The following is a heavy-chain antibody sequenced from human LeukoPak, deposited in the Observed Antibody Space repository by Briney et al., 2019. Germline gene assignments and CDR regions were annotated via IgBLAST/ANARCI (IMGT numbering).Heavy chain of an antibody. CDR3: ARGPSSGSYSIFDD. CDR2: ISGSGGST. V-gene: IGHV3-23*01. Sequence: PGGSLRLSCAASGFIFTTYAMSWVRQAPGKGLEWASAISGSGGSTYFADSVKGRFTISRDNSKNTLYLQMDSLRAGDTAVYYCARGPSSGSYSIFDDWGQGTLVTVSP. D-gene: IGHD1-26*01. CDR1: GFIFTTYA. J-gene: IGHJ4*02.